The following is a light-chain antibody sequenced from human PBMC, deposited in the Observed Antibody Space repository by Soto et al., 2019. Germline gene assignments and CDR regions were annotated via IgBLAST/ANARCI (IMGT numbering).Light chain of an antibody. CDR1: QDIRNG. V-gene: IGKV1-17*01. J-gene: IGKJ1*01. CDR2: AAS. Sequence: DIQMTQSPSSLSASVGDRVTITCRASQDIRNGLGWYQQKPGKAPKRLIYAASSLQSGVTSSVSCSGPGTEFTLTNSSLQPEDYATYYCLRHNDYPPTFSQGTKVEI. CDR3: LRHNDYPPT.